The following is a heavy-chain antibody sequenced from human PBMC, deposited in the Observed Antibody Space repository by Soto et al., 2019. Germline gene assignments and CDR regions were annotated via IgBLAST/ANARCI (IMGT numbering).Heavy chain of an antibody. Sequence: EVQLVESGGGLVEPGGSLRLSCAASGFTFNGAWMNWVRQGPGKGLEWVGRVKSKFDGGTIDYAAPVKGRFTISRDYSRNTVYLQMNRLSTEDTAMYYCSADLPDWGGDAFDYWGQGALVTVSS. CDR2: VKSKFDGGTI. D-gene: IGHD3-16*01. CDR3: SADLPDWGGDAFDY. J-gene: IGHJ4*02. CDR1: GFTFNGAW. V-gene: IGHV3-15*07.